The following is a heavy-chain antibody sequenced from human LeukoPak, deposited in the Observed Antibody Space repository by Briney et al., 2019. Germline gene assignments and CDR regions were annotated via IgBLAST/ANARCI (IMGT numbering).Heavy chain of an antibody. CDR3: ARGPYSSGCY. D-gene: IGHD6-19*01. CDR2: IYPGDSDT. J-gene: IGHJ4*02. CDR1: GYIFTSYW. V-gene: IGHV5-51*01. Sequence: GESLKISCQGSGYIFTSYWIGWGRQVPGKGLEWIGIIYPGDSDTRYSPSFQGQVTISADKSISTAYLQWSSLKASDTAMYYCARGPYSSGCYWGQGTLVTVSS.